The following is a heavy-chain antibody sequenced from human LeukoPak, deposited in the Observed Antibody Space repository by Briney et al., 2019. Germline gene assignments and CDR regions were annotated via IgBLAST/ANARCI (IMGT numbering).Heavy chain of an antibody. V-gene: IGHV4-39*01. D-gene: IGHD2-21*02. Sequence: KASETLSLTCTVSGGSISSSSYYWGWIRQPPGKGLEWIGSIYYSGSTYCNPSLKSRVTISVDTSKNQFSLKLSSVTAADTAVYYCARQKVTAIGPLDYWGQGTLVTVSS. CDR2: IYYSGST. J-gene: IGHJ4*02. CDR1: GGSISSSSYY. CDR3: ARQKVTAIGPLDY.